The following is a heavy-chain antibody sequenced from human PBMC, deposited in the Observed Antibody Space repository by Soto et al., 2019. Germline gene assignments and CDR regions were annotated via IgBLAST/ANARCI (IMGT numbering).Heavy chain of an antibody. CDR1: GDSVSSNSAA. CDR2: TYDSSKWYN. V-gene: IGHV6-1*01. CDR3: ARAHDFWSGLDAFDI. Sequence: SEPLSLTLAISGDSVSSNSAAWNWIMQSPSRGLEWLGRTYDSSKWYNDYAVSVKSRITINPDTAKNQFSLQLNSVTPEDTAVYYCARAHDFWSGLDAFDIWGQGTMVTVSS. J-gene: IGHJ3*02. D-gene: IGHD3-3*01.